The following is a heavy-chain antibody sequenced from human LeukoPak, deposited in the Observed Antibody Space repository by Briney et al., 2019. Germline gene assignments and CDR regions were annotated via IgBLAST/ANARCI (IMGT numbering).Heavy chain of an antibody. CDR1: GYTFTGYY. CDR2: INPNSGGT. J-gene: IGHJ4*02. Sequence: ASVKVSCKASGYTFTGYYMHWVRQAPGQGLEWMGWINPNSGGTNYAQKFQGRVTTTRDTSISTAYMELSRLRSDDTAVYYCARAPTRITMIIGYWGQGTLVTVSS. D-gene: IGHD3-22*01. V-gene: IGHV1-2*02. CDR3: ARAPTRITMIIGY.